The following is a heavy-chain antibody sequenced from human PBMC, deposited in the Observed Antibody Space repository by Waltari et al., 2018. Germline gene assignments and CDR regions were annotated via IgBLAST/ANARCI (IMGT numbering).Heavy chain of an antibody. Sequence: EVQLVESGGGLVQPGGSLRLSCAASGFTVSSNYMSWVRQAPGKGLEWVSVIYSGGSTYYADSVKGRFTISRDNSKNTLYLQMNSLRAEDTAVYYCASLYSGSYPFDYWGQGTLVTVSS. CDR1: GFTVSSNY. CDR2: IYSGGST. V-gene: IGHV3-53*01. J-gene: IGHJ4*02. CDR3: ASLYSGSYPFDY. D-gene: IGHD1-26*01.